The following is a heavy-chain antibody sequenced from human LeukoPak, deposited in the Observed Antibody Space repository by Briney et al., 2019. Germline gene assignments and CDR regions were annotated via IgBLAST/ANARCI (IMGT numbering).Heavy chain of an antibody. CDR3: ARVSDYYGSGTVDY. J-gene: IGHJ4*02. D-gene: IGHD3-10*01. Sequence: SETLSLTCTVSGGSISSGDYYWSWIRQPPGKGLEWIGYIYYSGSTYYNPSLKSRVTISVDTSKNQFSLKLSSVTAADTAVYYCARVSDYYGSGTVDYWGQGTLVTVSS. V-gene: IGHV4-30-4*01. CDR2: IYYSGST. CDR1: GGSISSGDYY.